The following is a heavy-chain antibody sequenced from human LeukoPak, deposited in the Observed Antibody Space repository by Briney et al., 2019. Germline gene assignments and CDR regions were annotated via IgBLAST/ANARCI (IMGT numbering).Heavy chain of an antibody. V-gene: IGHV3-30*02. CDR2: IQYDGSNK. J-gene: IGHJ3*02. Sequence: GGSLRLSCAASAFIFSSYGMHWVRQAPGKGLEWVAYIQYDGSNKQYADSVRGRFSISRDSSKNVLYLQMNSLRAEDTAVYYCARELYGGAFDIWGQGTMVTVSS. D-gene: IGHD2-2*02. CDR1: AFIFSSYG. CDR3: ARELYGGAFDI.